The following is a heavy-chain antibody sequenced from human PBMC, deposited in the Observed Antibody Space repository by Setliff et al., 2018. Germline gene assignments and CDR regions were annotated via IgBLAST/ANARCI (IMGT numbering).Heavy chain of an antibody. D-gene: IGHD4-17*01. V-gene: IGHV4-59*01. CDR3: ARLPRTVTHFDY. Sequence: SETLSLTCTVSGGSLSSFYWSWIRQSPGRGLDWIGYIDHSGSSNYNPSLQSRVSISVDTSKNQLSLKLDSLTAADTAVYFCARLPRTVTHFDYWGQGALVTVSS. CDR2: IDHSGSS. CDR1: GGSLSSFY. J-gene: IGHJ4*02.